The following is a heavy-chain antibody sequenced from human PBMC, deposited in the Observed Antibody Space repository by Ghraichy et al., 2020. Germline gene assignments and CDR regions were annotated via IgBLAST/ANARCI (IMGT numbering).Heavy chain of an antibody. CDR3: ARGQGDYYYYALDV. J-gene: IGHJ6*02. D-gene: IGHD3-16*01. Sequence: ETLSLTCAASAFTVSNNYMTWVRQAPGKGLEWVSVIYSGGNTNFADSVKGRFTISRDNSKNTLYLQMNSLRAEDTAVYYCARGQGDYYYYALDVWGQGTTVTVSS. CDR2: IYSGGNT. V-gene: IGHV3-66*01. CDR1: AFTVSNNY.